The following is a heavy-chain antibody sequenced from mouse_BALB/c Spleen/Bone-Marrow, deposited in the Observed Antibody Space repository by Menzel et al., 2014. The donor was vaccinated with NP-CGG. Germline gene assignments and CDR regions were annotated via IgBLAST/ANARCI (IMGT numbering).Heavy chain of an antibody. CDR2: MNPGSGGT. J-gene: IGHJ2*01. CDR1: GYAFTNYL. Sequence: QVQLQQSGAELVRPGTSVKVSCKASGYAFTNYLIVWVKQRPGQGLEWIGVMNPGSGGTNYNEKFKGKATLTADKSSSTAYMQLSSLTSDDSAVYFCARGDYRSYYFDYWGQGTTLTVSS. V-gene: IGHV1-54*01. CDR3: ARGDYRSYYFDY. D-gene: IGHD2-14*01.